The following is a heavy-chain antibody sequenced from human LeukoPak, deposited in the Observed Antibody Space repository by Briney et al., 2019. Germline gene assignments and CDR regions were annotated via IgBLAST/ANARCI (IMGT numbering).Heavy chain of an antibody. CDR2: ISGSGGST. CDR3: AKLRLDYYGSGSYYPPFDY. Sequence: GGSLRLSCAASGFTFSSYAMSWVRQAPGKGLEWVSAISGSGGSTYYADSVKGRFTISRDNSKNTLYLQMNSLRAEDTAVYYCAKLRLDYYGSGSYYPPFDYWGQGTLVTVSS. V-gene: IGHV3-23*01. D-gene: IGHD3-10*01. CDR1: GFTFSSYA. J-gene: IGHJ4*02.